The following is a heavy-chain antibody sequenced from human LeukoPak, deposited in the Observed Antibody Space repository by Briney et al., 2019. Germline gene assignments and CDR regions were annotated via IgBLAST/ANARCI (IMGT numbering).Heavy chain of an antibody. CDR3: ARLLAYCAGDCLEF. V-gene: IGHV4-59*08. CDR1: GGSVSNYY. J-gene: IGHJ4*02. CDR2: IYYSGTT. Sequence: KPSETLSLTCTVSGGSVSNYYWSWVRQPPGKGLEWIAYIYYSGTTSYNPSLKSRVTISVDTSRNQFSLKLSSVTAADTAVYYCARLLAYCAGDCLEFWGQGTLVTVSS. D-gene: IGHD2-21*01.